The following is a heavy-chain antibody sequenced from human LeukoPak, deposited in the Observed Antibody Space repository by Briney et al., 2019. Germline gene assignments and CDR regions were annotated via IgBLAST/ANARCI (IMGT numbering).Heavy chain of an antibody. V-gene: IGHV4-34*01. CDR3: ARRRKGVAAAGKVEDY. Sequence: SETLSLTCAVYGGSFSGYYWSWIRQPPGKGLEWIGEINHSGSTNYNPSLKSRVTISVDTSKNQFSLKLSSVTAADTAVYYCARRRKGVAAAGKVEDYWGQGTLVTVSS. J-gene: IGHJ4*02. D-gene: IGHD6-13*01. CDR1: GGSFSGYY. CDR2: INHSGST.